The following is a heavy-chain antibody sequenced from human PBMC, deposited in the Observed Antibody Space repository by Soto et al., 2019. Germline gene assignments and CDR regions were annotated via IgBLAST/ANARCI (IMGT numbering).Heavy chain of an antibody. CDR1: GYTFTSYG. CDR3: ARDSYYYDSSGYTSAIDY. V-gene: IGHV1-18*01. J-gene: IGHJ4*02. CDR2: ISAYNGNT. D-gene: IGHD3-22*01. Sequence: GASVKVSCKASGYTFTSYGISWVRQAPGQGLEWMGWISAYNGNTNYAQKLQGRVTMTTDTSTSTAYMELRSLRSDDTAVYYCARDSYYYDSSGYTSAIDYWGQGTLVTVSS.